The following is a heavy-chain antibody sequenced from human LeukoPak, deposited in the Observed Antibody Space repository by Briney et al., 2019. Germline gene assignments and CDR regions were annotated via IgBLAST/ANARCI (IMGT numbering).Heavy chain of an antibody. CDR2: ISGYNGNA. J-gene: IGHJ4*02. D-gene: IGHD2-15*01. CDR3: ARENFPTIRGYCTGGSCALDF. V-gene: IGHV1-18*01. Sequence: ASVKVSCKASGYTFSSYGISWVRQAPGQGLECIGWISGYNGNANYAQKLQGRVTMTTDTSTSTAYMELRSLRSDDTAVYYCARENFPTIRGYCTGGSCALDFWGQGTLVTVSS. CDR1: GYTFSSYG.